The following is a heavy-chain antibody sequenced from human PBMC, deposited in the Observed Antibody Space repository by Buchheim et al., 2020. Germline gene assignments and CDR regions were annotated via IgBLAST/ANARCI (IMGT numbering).Heavy chain of an antibody. CDR2: IYHGGST. D-gene: IGHD3-10*01. CDR3: AREYSTYYYGSGRTRYGMDV. Sequence: QLQLQESGSELVKPSQTLSLTCAVSGGSISSDAYSWSWIRQPPGKGLEWIGYIYHGGSTYYNPSLKSRVTISVDTSKNQFSLKLSSVTAADTAVYYCAREYSTYYYGSGRTRYGMDVWGQGTT. J-gene: IGHJ6*02. CDR1: GGSISSDAYS. V-gene: IGHV4-30-2*05.